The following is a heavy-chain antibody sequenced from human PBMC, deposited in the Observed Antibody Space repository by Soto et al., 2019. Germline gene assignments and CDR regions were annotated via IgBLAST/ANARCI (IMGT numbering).Heavy chain of an antibody. CDR1: GGSFSTYG. Sequence: QVQLVQSGAEVKKPESSVKVSCKAPGGSFSTYGISWVRQSPGQGLEWMGGIIPMFGTANYAQRFQDRVTITADESTYTVHMELSSLRSEDTAVYFCASGIQLWLRRINNGYSGWGQGTLVTVSS. CDR2: IIPMFGTA. CDR3: ASGIQLWLRRINNGYSG. J-gene: IGHJ4*02. V-gene: IGHV1-69*12. D-gene: IGHD5-18*01.